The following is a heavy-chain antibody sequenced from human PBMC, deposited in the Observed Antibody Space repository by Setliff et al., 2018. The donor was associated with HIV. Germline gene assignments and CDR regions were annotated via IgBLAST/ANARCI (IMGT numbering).Heavy chain of an antibody. CDR1: GGTFSSYA. J-gene: IGHJ3*02. D-gene: IGHD1-26*01. Sequence: GASVKVSCKASGGTFSSYAISWVRQAPGQGLEWMGGIIPILGIANYAQKFQGRVTITADKPTSTAYMELSSLRSEDTAVYYCARGWEYSGAFDIWGQGTMVTVSS. V-gene: IGHV1-69*10. CDR3: ARGWEYSGAFDI. CDR2: IIPILGIA.